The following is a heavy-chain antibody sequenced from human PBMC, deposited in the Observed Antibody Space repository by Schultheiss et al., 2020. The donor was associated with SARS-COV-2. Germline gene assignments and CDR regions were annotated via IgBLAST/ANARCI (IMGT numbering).Heavy chain of an antibody. V-gene: IGHV3-74*01. CDR1: GFTLSSYW. CDR2: INSDGSTT. CDR3: ARDSTVGYNWFDP. Sequence: GGSLRLSCAASGFTLSSYWMHWVRQAPGKGLVWVSRINSDGSTTSYADSVKGRFTISRDNAKNTLYLQMNSLRAEDTAVYYCARDSTVGYNWFDPWGQGTLVTVSS. J-gene: IGHJ5*02. D-gene: IGHD4-23*01.